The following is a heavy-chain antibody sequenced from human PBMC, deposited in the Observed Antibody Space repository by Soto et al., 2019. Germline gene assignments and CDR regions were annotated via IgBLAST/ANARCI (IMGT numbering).Heavy chain of an antibody. Sequence: SLRLSCAASGFTFSSYDMHWVRQATGKGLEWVSAIGTAGDTYYPGSVKGRFTISRENAKNSLYLQMNSLRAEDTAVYYCARETGYSSRHNWFDPWGQGTLVTVSS. D-gene: IGHD6-13*01. CDR2: IGTAGDT. CDR3: ARETGYSSRHNWFDP. CDR1: GFTFSSYD. V-gene: IGHV3-13*01. J-gene: IGHJ5*02.